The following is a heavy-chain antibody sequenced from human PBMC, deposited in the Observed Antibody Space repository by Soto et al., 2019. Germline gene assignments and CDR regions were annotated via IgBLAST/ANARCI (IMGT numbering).Heavy chain of an antibody. D-gene: IGHD3-10*01. V-gene: IGHV4-34*01. CDR3: ARGRGDGYNRYYYYYYGMDV. J-gene: IGHJ6*02. CDR1: GGSFSGYY. Sequence: SETLSLTCAVYGGSFSGYYWSWIRQPPGKGLEWIGEINHSGSTNYNPSLKSRGTISVDTSKNQFSLKLSSVTAADTAVYYCARGRGDGYNRYYYYYYGMDVWGQGTTVTVSS. CDR2: INHSGST.